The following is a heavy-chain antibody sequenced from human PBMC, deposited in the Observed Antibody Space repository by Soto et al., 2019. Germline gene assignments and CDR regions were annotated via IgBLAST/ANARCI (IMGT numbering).Heavy chain of an antibody. J-gene: IGHJ4*02. CDR1: GFTFSAYT. V-gene: IGHV3-21*01. Sequence: PGSSLRLSCEASGFTFSAYTMNWVRQAPGKGPEWVSSISSTSSYIYYADSVKGRFTITRDNAKNSLFLQMTSLRAEDTAVYYCARDHSRRIVGATYDCWGQGTRVIVSS. CDR3: ARDHSRRIVGATYDC. CDR2: ISSTSSYI. D-gene: IGHD1-26*01.